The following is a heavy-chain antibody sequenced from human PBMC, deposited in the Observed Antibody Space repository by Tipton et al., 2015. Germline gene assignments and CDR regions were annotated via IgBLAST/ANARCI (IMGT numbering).Heavy chain of an antibody. J-gene: IGHJ4*02. CDR2: IFPADSDT. V-gene: IGHV5-51*03. D-gene: IGHD4-23*01. CDR3: TRRGGDF. Sequence: QLVQSGAEVKKPGESLTISCSTSGFNFPNFWIAWVRQRPGKGLEWMGMIFPADSDTTYSPSFQGHVTISADKSTSTAYLHLTNLQASDTAIYYCTRRGGDFWGQGTLVSVST. CDR1: GFNFPNFW.